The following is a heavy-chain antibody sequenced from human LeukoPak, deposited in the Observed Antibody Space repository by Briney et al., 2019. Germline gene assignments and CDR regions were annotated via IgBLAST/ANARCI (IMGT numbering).Heavy chain of an antibody. D-gene: IGHD2-8*01. CDR2: IKEDGTHK. J-gene: IGHJ3*01. V-gene: IGHV3-7*01. CDR3: AREARGTRAAFDV. Sequence: GGSLRLSCAASGFTFSSYWMSWVRQAPGKGLEWAANIKEDGTHKYYVGSVRGRFTISREKAKNSLYLQMNSLRAEDTAIYYCAREARGTRAAFDVWGQGTMVTVFS. CDR1: GFTFSSYW.